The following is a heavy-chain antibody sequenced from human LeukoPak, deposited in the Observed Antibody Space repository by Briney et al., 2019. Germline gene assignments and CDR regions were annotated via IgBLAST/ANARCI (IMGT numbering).Heavy chain of an antibody. V-gene: IGHV4-61*02. CDR2: IYTSGCT. J-gene: IGHJ4*02. CDR1: GGSISSVSYY. CDR3: ARGGYSYGYFVDY. D-gene: IGHD5-18*01. Sequence: TSQTLSLTCTVSGGSISSVSYYWSWIRQPAGKGLELIGLIYTSGCTNYNPPLKSRVTISVDTSKNHFSRKLSSVTAADTAVYYCARGGYSYGYFVDYWGQGTLVTVSP.